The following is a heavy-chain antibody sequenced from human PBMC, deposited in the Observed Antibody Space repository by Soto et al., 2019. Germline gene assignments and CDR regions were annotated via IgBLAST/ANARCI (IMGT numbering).Heavy chain of an antibody. CDR2: IRSKAYGGTT. CDR3: TSEVDTGHYYYYYGMDV. J-gene: IGHJ6*02. D-gene: IGHD5-18*01. Sequence: EVQLVESGGGLVKPGRSLRLSCTASGFTFGDYAMSWFRQAPGKGLEWVGFIRSKAYGGTTEYAASVKGRFTISRDDSKSIAYLQMNSLKTEDTAVYYCTSEVDTGHYYYYYGMDVWGQGTTVTVSS. CDR1: GFTFGDYA. V-gene: IGHV3-49*05.